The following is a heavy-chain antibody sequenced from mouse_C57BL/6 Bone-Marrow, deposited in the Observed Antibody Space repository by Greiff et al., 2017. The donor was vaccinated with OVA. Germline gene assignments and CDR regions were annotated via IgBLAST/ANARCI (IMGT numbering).Heavy chain of an antibody. CDR1: GYTFTDYY. CDR3: SRVGAYYSKVWFAY. CDR2: INPNNGYT. V-gene: IGHV1-26*01. J-gene: IGHJ3*01. Sequence: EVQLQQSGPELVKPGASVRISCKTSGYTFTDYYLNWVKQSHGKSLEWIGDINPNNGYTTYNQQFKGKATLTVDKSSSTAYMELRSLTSEDSAVYYWSRVGAYYSKVWFAYWGQGTLVTVSA. D-gene: IGHD2-5*01.